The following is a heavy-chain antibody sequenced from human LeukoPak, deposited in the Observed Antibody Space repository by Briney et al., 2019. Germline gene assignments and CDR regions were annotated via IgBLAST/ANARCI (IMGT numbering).Heavy chain of an antibody. J-gene: IGHJ4*02. CDR2: INHSGST. CDR1: GGSISSSYW. D-gene: IGHD3-22*01. Sequence: SETLSLTCAVSGGSISSSYWWAWVRQPPGKGLEWIGEINHSGSTTYNPSLKSRVTILLDTSKNQFSLKLNSVTAADTAVYYCARDYYYYSSGYYPTFDYWGQGTLVTVSS. V-gene: IGHV4-4*02. CDR3: ARDYYYYSSGYYPTFDY.